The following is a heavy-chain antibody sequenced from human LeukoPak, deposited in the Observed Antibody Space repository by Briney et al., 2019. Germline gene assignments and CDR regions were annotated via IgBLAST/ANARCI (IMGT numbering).Heavy chain of an antibody. J-gene: IGHJ4*02. Sequence: SETLSLTCTVSGGSMSRYYWNWIRQPPEKGLEWIGYIYYSGSTNYNPSLKSRVTISVDTSKNQFSLKLSSVTAADTAVYYCARDLRSSWSLDYWGQGTLVTVSS. CDR2: IYYSGST. V-gene: IGHV4-59*01. CDR3: ARDLRSSWSLDY. D-gene: IGHD6-6*01. CDR1: GGSMSRYY.